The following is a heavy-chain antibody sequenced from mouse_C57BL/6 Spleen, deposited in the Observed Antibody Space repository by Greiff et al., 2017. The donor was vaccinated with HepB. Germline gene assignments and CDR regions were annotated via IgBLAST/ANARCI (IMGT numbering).Heavy chain of an antibody. V-gene: IGHV3-6*01. CDR1: GYSITSGYY. CDR2: ISYDGSN. Sequence: EVQLQQSGPGLVKPSQSLSLTCSVTGYSITSGYYWNWIRQFPGNKLEWMGYISYDGSNNYNPSLKNRISITRDTSKNQFFLKLNSVTTEDTATYYWARGHREDWGQGTSVTVSS. CDR3: ARGHRED. J-gene: IGHJ4*01.